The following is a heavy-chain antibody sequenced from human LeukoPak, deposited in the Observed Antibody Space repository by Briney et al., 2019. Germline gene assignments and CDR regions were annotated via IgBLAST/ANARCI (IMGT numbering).Heavy chain of an antibody. D-gene: IGHD5-24*01. Sequence: ASVKVSCKASGGTFSSYAISWVRQAPGQGLEWMGRIIPILGIANYAQKFQGRVTITADNSTSTAYMELSSLRSEDTAVYYCARSRWLLRYYFDYWGQGTLVTVSS. CDR2: IIPILGIA. CDR1: GGTFSSYA. V-gene: IGHV1-69*04. CDR3: ARSRWLLRYYFDY. J-gene: IGHJ4*02.